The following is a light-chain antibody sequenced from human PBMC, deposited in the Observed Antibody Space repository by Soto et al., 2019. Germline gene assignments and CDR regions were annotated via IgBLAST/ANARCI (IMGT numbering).Light chain of an antibody. Sequence: EIVMTQSPATLSVSPGERATLSCRASQSVSILLAWYQQKPGQAPRLLIHGASTRESGVPDRFSGSGSGTDFSLTISSLQAEDVAVYYCQQYYSTPQTFGQGTKVDIK. V-gene: IGKV3-15*01. CDR1: QSVSIL. CDR2: GAS. CDR3: QQYYSTPQT. J-gene: IGKJ1*01.